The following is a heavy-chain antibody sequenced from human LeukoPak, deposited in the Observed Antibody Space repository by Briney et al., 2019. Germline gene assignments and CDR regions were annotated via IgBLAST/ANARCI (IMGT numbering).Heavy chain of an antibody. CDR1: GGSFSGYY. D-gene: IGHD3/OR15-3a*01. CDR2: INHSGST. J-gene: IGHJ4*02. CDR3: ARQTGSGLFILP. V-gene: IGHV4-34*01. Sequence: SETLSLTCAVYGGSFSGYYWSWIRQPPGKGLEWIGEINHSGSTNYNPSLKSRVTISVDTSKNQFSLRLTSVTAADTAVYYCARQTGSGLFILPGGQGTLVTVSS.